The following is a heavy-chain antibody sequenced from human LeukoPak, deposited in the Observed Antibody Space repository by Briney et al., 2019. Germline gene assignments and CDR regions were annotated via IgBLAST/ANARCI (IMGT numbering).Heavy chain of an antibody. D-gene: IGHD1-1*01. V-gene: IGHV4-59*01. CDR3: ASGFRGQLGYFDY. CDR2: IYYSGSS. CDR1: GGSISGYY. J-gene: IGHJ4*02. Sequence: SETLSLTCTVSGGSISGYYWSWIRQPPGKGLEWIGYIYYSGSSNYNPSLKSRVTMSVDTSKNHFSLKLSSVTAADTVVYYCASGFRGQLGYFDYWGQGTLVTVSS.